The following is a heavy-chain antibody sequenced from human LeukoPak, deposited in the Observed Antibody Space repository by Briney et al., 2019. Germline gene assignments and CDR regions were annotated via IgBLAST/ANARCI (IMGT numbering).Heavy chain of an antibody. CDR3: ARAPSEIGGYYPEYFRH. CDR2: IKSDGST. J-gene: IGHJ1*01. Sequence: GGSLRLSCAASGFTFSSYWMSWVRQPPGKGLVWVSRIKSDGSTNYADSVKGRFTISRDNAKNTVSLQMNSLRAEDTGVYYCARAPSEIGGYYPEYFRHWGQGTLVTVSS. V-gene: IGHV3-74*01. D-gene: IGHD3-22*01. CDR1: GFTFSSYW.